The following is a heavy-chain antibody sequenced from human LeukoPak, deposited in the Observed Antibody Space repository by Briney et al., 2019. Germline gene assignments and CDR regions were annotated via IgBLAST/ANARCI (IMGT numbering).Heavy chain of an antibody. D-gene: IGHD2-21*02. J-gene: IGHJ4*02. Sequence: GGSLRLSCAASGFTFSSYSMNWVRQAPGKGLEWVSYISSRSSTIYYADSVKGRFTISRDNSKNTLYLQMNSLRAEDAAVYYCAKPTCGGDCYSYYFDYWGQGTLVTVSS. CDR3: AKPTCGGDCYSYYFDY. V-gene: IGHV3-48*01. CDR1: GFTFSSYS. CDR2: ISSRSSTI.